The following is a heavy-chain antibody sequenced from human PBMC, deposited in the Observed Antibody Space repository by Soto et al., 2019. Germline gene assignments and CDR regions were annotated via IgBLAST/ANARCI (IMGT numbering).Heavy chain of an antibody. J-gene: IGHJ5*02. D-gene: IGHD5-18*01. CDR2: IYHSGTT. CDR3: ARGGYRTLAWFDP. V-gene: IGHV4-59*01. Sequence: QVQVQESGPGLVKPSETLSLTCTVSGGSISNYYWSWIRQSPGKGLEWIANIYHSGTTNYNLALKGRVSISIDSSTNQVSLRLKSVTAADTAVYYCARGGYRTLAWFDPWGQGTLVTFSS. CDR1: GGSISNYY.